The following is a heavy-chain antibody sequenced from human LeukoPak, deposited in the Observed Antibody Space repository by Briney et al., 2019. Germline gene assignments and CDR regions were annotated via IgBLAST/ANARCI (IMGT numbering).Heavy chain of an antibody. CDR1: GFTFSSYW. J-gene: IGHJ6*04. V-gene: IGHV3-74*01. Sequence: PGGSLRLSCAASGFTFSSYWMHWVRQAPGKGLVWVSRINSDGSSTSYADSVKGRFTISRDNAKNTLYLQMNSLRAEDTAVYYCARAPGRRGAAARYYYYGMDVWGKGTTDTVSS. CDR2: INSDGSST. CDR3: ARAPGRRGAAARYYYYGMDV. D-gene: IGHD6-13*01.